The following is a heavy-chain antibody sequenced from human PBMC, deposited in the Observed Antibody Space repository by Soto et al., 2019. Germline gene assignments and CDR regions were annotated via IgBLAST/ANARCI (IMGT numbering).Heavy chain of an antibody. V-gene: IGHV1-58*01. CDR2: IVVGSGNT. D-gene: IGHD3-22*01. CDR3: AADVSGRSSGQNDY. CDR1: GFTFTSSA. J-gene: IGHJ4*02. Sequence: SVEVSCKASGFTFTSSAVQWVRQARGQRLEWIGWIVVGSGNTNYAQKFQERVTITRDMSTSTAYMELSSLRSEGTAVYYCAADVSGRSSGQNDYWGQGTLVTVSS.